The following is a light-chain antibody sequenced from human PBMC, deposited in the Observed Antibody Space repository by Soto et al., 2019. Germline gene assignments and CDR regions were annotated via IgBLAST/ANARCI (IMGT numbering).Light chain of an antibody. CDR1: ESVTSS. CDR2: AAS. CDR3: HQYNTWPLT. J-gene: IGKJ4*01. V-gene: IGKV3-15*01. Sequence: EIVMTQSPATLSVSPGDRATLSCRASESVTSSLAWYQQKPGQPPRLLIYAASTRATDVPARFSGGGSETDFTLTISSLQSEDFAVYYCHQYNTWPLTFGGGTKVDI.